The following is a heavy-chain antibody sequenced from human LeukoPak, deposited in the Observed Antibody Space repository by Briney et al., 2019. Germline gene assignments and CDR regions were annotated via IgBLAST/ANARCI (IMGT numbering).Heavy chain of an antibody. Sequence: SETLSLTCAVYGGSFSGYYWSWIRQPPGKGLEWIGEINHSESTNYNPSLKSRVTISVDTSKNQFSLKLSSVTAADTAVYYCARGPIVVVPAAGGYYFDYWGQGTLVTVSS. D-gene: IGHD2-2*01. CDR3: ARGPIVVVPAAGGYYFDY. V-gene: IGHV4-34*01. CDR1: GGSFSGYY. J-gene: IGHJ4*02. CDR2: INHSEST.